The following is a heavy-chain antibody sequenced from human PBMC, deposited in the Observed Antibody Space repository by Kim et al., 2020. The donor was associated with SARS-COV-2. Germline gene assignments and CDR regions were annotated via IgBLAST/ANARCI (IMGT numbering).Heavy chain of an antibody. Sequence: SGKGRFTISRDNSKNSLYLQMNSLRTEDTALYYCAKDIWTSYNWNYGIDYWGQGTLVTVSS. D-gene: IGHD1-7*01. V-gene: IGHV3-43*01. J-gene: IGHJ4*02. CDR3: AKDIWTSYNWNYGIDY.